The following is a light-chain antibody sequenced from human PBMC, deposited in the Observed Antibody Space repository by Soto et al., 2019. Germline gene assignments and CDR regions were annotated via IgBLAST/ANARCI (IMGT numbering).Light chain of an antibody. V-gene: IGLV2-11*01. CDR3: CSYACSYRFYV. Sequence: QSALTQPRSVSGSPGQSVTISCTGTSSDVGGYNYVSWYQQHPGKAPKLMIYDVSKRPSGVPDRFSGSKSGNTASLTISGLQAEDEADYYCCSYACSYRFYVFGTGTKLTVL. CDR1: SSDVGGYNY. J-gene: IGLJ1*01. CDR2: DVS.